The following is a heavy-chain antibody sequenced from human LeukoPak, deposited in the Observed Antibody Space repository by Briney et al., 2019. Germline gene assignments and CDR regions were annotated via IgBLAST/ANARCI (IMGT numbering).Heavy chain of an antibody. CDR1: GYSSTSYW. V-gene: IGHV5-10-1*01. CDR3: ARQLYSSSPFDY. CDR2: INPIASYT. J-gene: IGHJ4*02. Sequence: GESLPISCLGSGYSSTSYWISGVRQIPGKGLEWMGRINPIASYTNYSPSFQGHVTISADKSISTAYLQWSSLKASDTAMYYCARQLYSSSPFDYWGQGTLVTVSS. D-gene: IGHD6-13*01.